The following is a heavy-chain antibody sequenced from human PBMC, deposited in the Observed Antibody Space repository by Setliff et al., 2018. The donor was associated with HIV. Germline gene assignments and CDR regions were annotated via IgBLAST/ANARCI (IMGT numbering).Heavy chain of an antibody. CDR2: INPSGGST. Sequence: ASVKVSCKASGYTFTSYYMHWVRQAPGQGPEWMGIINPSGGSTSYAQKFQGRVTMTRDTSTSTVYMELSSLRSEDTAVYYCAREALHAGGWRGAFDIWGQGTMVTVSS. V-gene: IGHV1-46*01. CDR3: AREALHAGGWRGAFDI. CDR1: GYTFTSYY. J-gene: IGHJ3*02. D-gene: IGHD6-19*01.